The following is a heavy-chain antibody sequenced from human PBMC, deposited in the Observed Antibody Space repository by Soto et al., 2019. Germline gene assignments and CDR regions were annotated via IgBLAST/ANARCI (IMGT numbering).Heavy chain of an antibody. CDR3: ARGPVPNGGVDY. J-gene: IGHJ4*02. Sequence: SVKVSCKASGGSFSIYAISWVRQAPGQGLEWMGGIIPIFGTANYAQKFQGRVTITADESTSTAYMELSSLRSEDTAVYYCARGPVPNGGVDYWGQGTLVTVSS. D-gene: IGHD1-1*01. CDR2: IIPIFGTA. V-gene: IGHV1-69*13. CDR1: GGSFSIYA.